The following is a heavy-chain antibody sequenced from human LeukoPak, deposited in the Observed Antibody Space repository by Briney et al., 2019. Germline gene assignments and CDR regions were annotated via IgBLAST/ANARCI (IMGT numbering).Heavy chain of an antibody. V-gene: IGHV1-2*02. Sequence: ASVKVSCKASGYTFTGYYMHWVRQAPGQGLEWRGWINPNSGGTNYAQKFQGRVTMTRDTSISTAYMELSRLRSDDTAVYYCARDFCSGGSCTNWFDPWGQGTLVTVSS. J-gene: IGHJ5*02. CDR2: INPNSGGT. D-gene: IGHD2-15*01. CDR3: ARDFCSGGSCTNWFDP. CDR1: GYTFTGYY.